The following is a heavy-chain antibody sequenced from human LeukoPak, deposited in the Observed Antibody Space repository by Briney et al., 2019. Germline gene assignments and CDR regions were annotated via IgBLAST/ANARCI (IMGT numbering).Heavy chain of an antibody. CDR2: ISGSGGST. CDR1: GFTFSSYA. D-gene: IGHD1-14*01. CDR3: AKIGGRGFDP. J-gene: IGHJ5*02. Sequence: GGSLRLSCAASGFTFSSYAMSWVRQAPGRGLEWVSAISGSGGSTYYADSVKGRFTTSRDNSKNTLYLQMNSLRAEDTAVYYCAKIGGRGFDPWGQGTLVTASS. V-gene: IGHV3-23*01.